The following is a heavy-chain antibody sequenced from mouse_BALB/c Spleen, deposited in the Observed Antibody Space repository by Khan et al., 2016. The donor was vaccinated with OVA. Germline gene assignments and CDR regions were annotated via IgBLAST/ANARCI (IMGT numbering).Heavy chain of an antibody. CDR3: ARGSWYFDV. V-gene: IGHV9-3-1*01. CDR2: INTYTGEP. CDR1: GYTFTNHG. Sequence: QIQLVQSGPESMKPGETVKLSCKASGYTFTNHGMNWVQQAPGKGLKWMGWINTYTGEPTYADAFKGRFAFSLENSDSTAYLQINNLKTEDTATYFFARGSWYFDVWGAGTPVTVSA. J-gene: IGHJ1*01.